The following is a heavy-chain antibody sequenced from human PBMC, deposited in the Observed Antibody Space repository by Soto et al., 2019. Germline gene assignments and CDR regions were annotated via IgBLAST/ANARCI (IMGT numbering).Heavy chain of an antibody. CDR2: ISWEGGSI. J-gene: IGHJ4*02. V-gene: IGHV3-9*01. Sequence: GGSLRLPCAAVGFNFDDFAMHRVLQAQGKGLEWVSGISWEGGSIGYADSVKGRFIISRDNAKNSLFLQMNSLTADDTALYYCAKDHDEDFGYDLDYFNSWGQGTQVTVSS. D-gene: IGHD5-12*01. CDR1: GFNFDDFA. CDR3: AKDHDEDFGYDLDYFNS.